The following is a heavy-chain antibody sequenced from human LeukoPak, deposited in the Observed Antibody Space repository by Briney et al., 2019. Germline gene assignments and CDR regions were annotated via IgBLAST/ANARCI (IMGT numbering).Heavy chain of an antibody. Sequence: GGSLRLSCAVSGFTFARHWMSWVRQAPGQPPEWVATIRQDGITKYYLDSVKGRFIISRDNARNSMSLQMDSLRVDDTAVYYCARLSGESTIYDHWGQGTLVTVS. CDR1: GFTFARHW. CDR3: ARLSGESTIYDH. J-gene: IGHJ4*02. CDR2: IRQDGITK. V-gene: IGHV3-7*01. D-gene: IGHD5/OR15-5a*01.